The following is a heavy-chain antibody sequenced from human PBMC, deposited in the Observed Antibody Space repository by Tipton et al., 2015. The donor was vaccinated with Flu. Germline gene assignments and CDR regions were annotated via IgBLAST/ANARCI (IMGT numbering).Heavy chain of an antibody. CDR2: ISWNSGSI. V-gene: IGHV3-9*01. CDR3: AKDPYGSGSYLDY. J-gene: IGHJ4*02. Sequence: SLRLSCAASGFTFDDYAMHWVRQAPGKGLEWVSGISWNSGSIGYADSVKGRFTISRDNAKNSLYLQMNSLRAEDTALYYCAKDPYGSGSYLDYWGQGTLVTVSS. CDR1: GFTFDDYA. D-gene: IGHD3-10*01.